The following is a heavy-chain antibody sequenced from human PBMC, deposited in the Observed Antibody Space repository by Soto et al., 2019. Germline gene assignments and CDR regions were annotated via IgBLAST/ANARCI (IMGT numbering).Heavy chain of an antibody. CDR1: GFTFSNYS. CDR3: ARDMPISTSGNYPSYFGY. Sequence: GGSLRLSCAASGFTFSNYSMNWVRQAPGKGLEWVSYISSSSSAIYYADSVKGRFTISRDNAKNSLYLQMNSLRAEDTAVYYCARDMPISTSGNYPSYFGYWGQGALVTVSP. J-gene: IGHJ4*02. D-gene: IGHD3-10*01. V-gene: IGHV3-48*01. CDR2: ISSSSSAI.